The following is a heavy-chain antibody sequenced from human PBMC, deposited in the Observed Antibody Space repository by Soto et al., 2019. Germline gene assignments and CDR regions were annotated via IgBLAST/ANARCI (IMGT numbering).Heavy chain of an antibody. CDR2: VSGGGGNT. D-gene: IGHD3-10*01. CDR3: AKGDGSGSFDY. CDR1: GFTFSSYA. V-gene: IGHV3-23*01. J-gene: IGHJ4*02. Sequence: EVQLLESGGGLVQPGGSLRLSCAASGFTFSSYAMRWVRQAPGKGLQWVSGVSGGGGNTNYADSVKGRFTISRDNSKNTLYVQMNSLRAEDTAVYYCAKGDGSGSFDYWGQGTLVTVSS.